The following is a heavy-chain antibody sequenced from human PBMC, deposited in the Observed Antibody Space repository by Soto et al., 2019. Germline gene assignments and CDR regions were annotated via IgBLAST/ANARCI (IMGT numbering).Heavy chain of an antibody. J-gene: IGHJ4*02. D-gene: IGHD3-22*01. CDR2: INAGNGNT. Sequence: ASGKVSCKASGYTFTSYAMHWVRQAPGQRLEWMGWINAGNGNTKYSQKFQGRVTITRDTSASTAYMELSSLRSEDTAVYYCARDGFGDYYDSSGPIDYWRKGTLVTVYS. CDR1: GYTFTSYA. V-gene: IGHV1-3*01. CDR3: ARDGFGDYYDSSGPIDY.